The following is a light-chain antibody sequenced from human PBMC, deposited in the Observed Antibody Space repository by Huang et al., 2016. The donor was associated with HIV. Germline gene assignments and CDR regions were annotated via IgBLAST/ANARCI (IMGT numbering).Light chain of an antibody. Sequence: EIVLTQSPATLSLSPGERATLDCRASQSVSSYLAWYQQKPGQAPRRVIYDTSNRAAGIPARFSGSASGTDFTLTISSLEPEDFAVYYCQQRDNWHWPFGQGTKVEIK. V-gene: IGKV3-11*01. CDR1: QSVSSY. CDR2: DTS. CDR3: QQRDNWHWP. J-gene: IGKJ1*01.